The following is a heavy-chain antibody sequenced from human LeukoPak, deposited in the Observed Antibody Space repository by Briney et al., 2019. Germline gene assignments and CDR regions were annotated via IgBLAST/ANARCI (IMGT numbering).Heavy chain of an antibody. Sequence: PGGSLRLSCAASGFTFSSYAMSWVRQAPGKGLEWVSAISGSGGSTYYADSVKGRFTISRDNAKTSLYLQMDSLRAEDTALYYCARSDYGDYSAPFDYWGQGTLVTVSS. V-gene: IGHV3-23*01. CDR3: ARSDYGDYSAPFDY. J-gene: IGHJ4*02. CDR1: GFTFSSYA. CDR2: ISGSGGST. D-gene: IGHD4-17*01.